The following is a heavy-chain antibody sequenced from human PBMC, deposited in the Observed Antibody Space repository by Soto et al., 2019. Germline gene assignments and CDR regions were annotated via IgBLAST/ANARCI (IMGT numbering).Heavy chain of an antibody. CDR1: GASMNRGSCL. CDR2: IFYIGKT. J-gene: IGHJ3*01. Sequence: QLQLQESGPGLVKPSETLSLTCAVSGASMNRGSCLWNWIRLSPGKGLEWIGCIFYIGKTQYSPSLKSRLTISVDTAPHQFSLKLTSVTAADTAVYYCARDSYEKSAGGFNDGFDVWGQGTMVTVS. CDR3: ARDSYEKSAGGFNDGFDV. V-gene: IGHV4-30-2*06. D-gene: IGHD3-22*01.